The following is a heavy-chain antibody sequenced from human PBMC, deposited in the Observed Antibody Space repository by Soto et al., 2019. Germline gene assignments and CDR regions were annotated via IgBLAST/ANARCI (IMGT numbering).Heavy chain of an antibody. CDR2: IYYSGST. J-gene: IGHJ4*02. CDR3: ARARNPDSSSWYGCYFDY. D-gene: IGHD6-13*01. V-gene: IGHV4-59*01. CDR1: CGSISSYY. Sequence: PSETLSLTCTFSCGSISSYYWSWIRQPPGKGLEWIGYIYYSGSTNYNPSLKSRVTISVDTSKNQFSLKLSSVTAADTAVYYCARARNPDSSSWYGCYFDYWGQGTLVTVSS.